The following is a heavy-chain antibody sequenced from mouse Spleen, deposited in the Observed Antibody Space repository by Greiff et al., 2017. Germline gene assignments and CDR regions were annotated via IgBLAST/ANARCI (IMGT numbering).Heavy chain of an antibody. CDR2: ISTYYGDA. CDR1: GYTFTDYA. CDR3: ARGYYGSSSHWYFDV. D-gene: IGHD1-1*01. J-gene: IGHJ1*01. Sequence: VQLQQSGAELVRPGVSVKISCKGSGYTFTDYAMHWVKQSHAKSLEWIGVISTYYGDASYNQKFKGKATMTVDKSSSTAYMELARLTSEDSAIYYCARGYYGSSSHWYFDVWGAGTTVTVSS. V-gene: IGHV1S137*01.